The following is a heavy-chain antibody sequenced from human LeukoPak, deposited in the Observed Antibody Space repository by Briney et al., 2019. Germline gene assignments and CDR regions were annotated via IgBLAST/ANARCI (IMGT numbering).Heavy chain of an antibody. V-gene: IGHV1-18*01. CDR2: ISAYNGNT. J-gene: IGHJ3*02. Sequence: ASVKVSCKASGYTFTSYGISWVRQAPGQGLEWMGWISAYNGNTNYAQKLQGRVTMTTDTSTSTAYMELRSLRSDDTAVYYCARDFVGDFWSGTTDAFDIWGQGTMVTVSS. D-gene: IGHD3-3*01. CDR1: GYTFTSYG. CDR3: ARDFVGDFWSGTTDAFDI.